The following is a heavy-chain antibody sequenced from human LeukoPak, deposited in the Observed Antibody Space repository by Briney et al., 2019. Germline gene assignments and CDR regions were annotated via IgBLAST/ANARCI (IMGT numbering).Heavy chain of an antibody. CDR2: IYYSGST. V-gene: IGHV4-39*07. CDR1: GGSISSSSYY. Sequence: SETLSLTCTVSGGSISSSSYYWGWIRQPPGKGLEWIGSIYYSGSTYYNPSLKSRVTISVDTSKNQFSLKLSSVTAADTAVYYCARVEAHYDYVWGSYRYTIGAFDIWGQGTMVTVSS. D-gene: IGHD3-16*02. J-gene: IGHJ3*02. CDR3: ARVEAHYDYVWGSYRYTIGAFDI.